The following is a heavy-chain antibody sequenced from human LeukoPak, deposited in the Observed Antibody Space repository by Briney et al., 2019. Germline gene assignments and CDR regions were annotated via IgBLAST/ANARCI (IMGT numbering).Heavy chain of an antibody. Sequence: PSETLSLTCTVSGYSISSGYYWGWIRQPPGKGLEWIGSIYHSGSTYYNPSLKSRVIISVDTSKNQFSLKLSSVTAADTAVYYCAREGTTVHLYYYYYMDVWGKGTTVTVSS. J-gene: IGHJ6*03. CDR1: GYSISSGYY. D-gene: IGHD1-1*01. V-gene: IGHV4-38-2*02. CDR2: IYHSGST. CDR3: AREGTTVHLYYYYYMDV.